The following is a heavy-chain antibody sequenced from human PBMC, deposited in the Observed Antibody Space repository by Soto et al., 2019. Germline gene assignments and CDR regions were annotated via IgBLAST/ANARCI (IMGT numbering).Heavy chain of an antibody. J-gene: IGHJ6*03. CDR1: SGSISSSNW. V-gene: IGHV4-4*02. CDR2: IYHSGST. Sequence: SETLSLTCAVSSGSISSSNWWSWVRQPPGKGLEWIGEIYHSGSTNYNPSLKSRVTISVDKSKKQFSLKLSSVTAADTAVYYCARYIQAAAGTGYYYYYYMDVWGKGTTVTVSS. D-gene: IGHD6-13*01. CDR3: ARYIQAAAGTGYYYYYYMDV.